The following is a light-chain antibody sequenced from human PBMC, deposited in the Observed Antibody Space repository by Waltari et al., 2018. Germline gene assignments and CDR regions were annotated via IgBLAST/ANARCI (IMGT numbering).Light chain of an antibody. CDR2: EVT. Sequence: QSALTQPASVSGSPGQSITISCTGTSSDVGGYNSVSWYQHHPGKAPKLLIYEVTNRPSGVSHRFSASKSGNTASLRISGLQTDDEADYYCSSYTSTSTVVFGGGTKLTVL. CDR3: SSYTSTSTVV. J-gene: IGLJ2*01. V-gene: IGLV2-14*01. CDR1: SSDVGGYNS.